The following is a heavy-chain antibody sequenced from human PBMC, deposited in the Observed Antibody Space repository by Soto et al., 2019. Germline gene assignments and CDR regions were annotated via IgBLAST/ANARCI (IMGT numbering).Heavy chain of an antibody. CDR3: VRDAGHRGDY. V-gene: IGHV3-74*03. Sequence: GGSLRLSCAASGFTFGDYWMHWVRQSPGKGLVWVSSINGDGSSTTYADSVEGRFTVSRDSAKNTLHLQMNSLRVEDTAVYHCVRDAGHRGDYWGQGTLVTVSS. CDR2: INGDGSST. D-gene: IGHD3-10*01. CDR1: GFTFGDYW. J-gene: IGHJ4*02.